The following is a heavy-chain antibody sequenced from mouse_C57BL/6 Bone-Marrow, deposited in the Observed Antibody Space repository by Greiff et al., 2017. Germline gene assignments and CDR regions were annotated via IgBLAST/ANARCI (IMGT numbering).Heavy chain of an antibody. V-gene: IGHV14-4*01. D-gene: IGHD2-4*01. CDR3: TSLVYYDYGVCGY. Sequence: VQLQQSGAELVRPGASVKLSCTASGFNIKDDYMHWVKQRPEQGLEWIGWIDPENGDTEYASKFQGKATITADTSSNTAYLQLSSLTSEDTAVYYCTSLVYYDYGVCGYWGQGNLVTVSA. J-gene: IGHJ3*02. CDR1: GFNIKDDY. CDR2: IDPENGDT.